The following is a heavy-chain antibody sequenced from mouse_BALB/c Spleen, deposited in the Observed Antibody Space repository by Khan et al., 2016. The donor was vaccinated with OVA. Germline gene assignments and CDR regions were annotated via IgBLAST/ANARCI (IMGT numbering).Heavy chain of an antibody. CDR2: INPKNGVT. Sequence: VRLQQSGPELVKPGASVKISCKTSGYTFTEYTLHWVKQSHGKSLEWIGVINPKNGVTSYNQKFKGKATLTVDKSSSTAYMEVRSLTSEESAVYCCERGAGHYWGQGTSVTVSS. CDR1: GYTFTEYT. CDR3: ERGAGHY. V-gene: IGHV1-18*01. J-gene: IGHJ4*01.